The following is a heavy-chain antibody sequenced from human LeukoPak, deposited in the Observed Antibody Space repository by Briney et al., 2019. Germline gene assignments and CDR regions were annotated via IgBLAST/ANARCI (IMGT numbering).Heavy chain of an antibody. D-gene: IGHD6-13*01. CDR2: ISYDGSNK. J-gene: IGHJ6*03. CDR3: AKVTAWSQLVDYYYYYMDV. V-gene: IGHV3-30*18. CDR1: GFTFSSYG. Sequence: VQPGRSLRLSCAASGFTFSSYGMHWVRQAPGTGLEWVAVISYDGSNKYYADSVKGRFTISRDNSKNTLYLQMNSLRAEDTAVYYCAKVTAWSQLVDYYYYYMDVWGKGTTVTVSS.